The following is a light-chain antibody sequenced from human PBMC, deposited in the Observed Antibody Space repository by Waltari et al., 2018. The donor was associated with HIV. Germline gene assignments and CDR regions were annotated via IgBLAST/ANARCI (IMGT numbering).Light chain of an antibody. V-gene: IGKV3-15*01. CDR2: GVS. Sequence: MVVTQSPASVSVSPGGRATLSCSASQSVVTNLAWYQQRPGHAPRLLIYGVSTRATDIPARFSVSGAGTDFTLTINCLQSEDSAVYYCQQYNNWPPWTFGQGTKVEI. CDR3: QQYNNWPPWT. CDR1: QSVVTN. J-gene: IGKJ1*01.